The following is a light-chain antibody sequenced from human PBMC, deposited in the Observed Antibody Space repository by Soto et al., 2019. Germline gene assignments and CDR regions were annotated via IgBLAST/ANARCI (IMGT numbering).Light chain of an antibody. CDR1: QSFRGL. J-gene: IGKJ5*01. CDR3: QQCHRLPIT. CDR2: DAY. Sequence: EVVLTHSPVSLSLSPWERATLSCRASQSFRGLLAWYQQKPGQAPRLLIYDAYNWATGIPPRFSGSGSGTDFTLTISSLQPEDSAVYYCQQCHRLPITFGQGTRLDIK. V-gene: IGKV3-11*01.